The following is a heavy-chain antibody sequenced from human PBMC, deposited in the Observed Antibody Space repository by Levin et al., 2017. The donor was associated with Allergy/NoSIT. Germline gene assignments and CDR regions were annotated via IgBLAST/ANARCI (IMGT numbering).Heavy chain of an antibody. J-gene: IGHJ4*02. CDR2: ISNNGGRT. CDR1: GFTFNKNT. D-gene: IGHD4-17*01. V-gene: IGHV3-64D*06. Sequence: GESLKISCSASGFTFNKNTMQWVRQAPGKGLEHVSAISNNGGRTYYTDSVKDRFTISRDNSKSTVYLQMSSLGPEDTAMYYCVKNGDSGELGYWGQGTLVTVSS. CDR3: VKNGDSGELGY.